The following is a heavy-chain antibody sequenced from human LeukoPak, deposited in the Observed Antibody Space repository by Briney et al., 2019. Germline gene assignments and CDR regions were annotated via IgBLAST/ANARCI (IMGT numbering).Heavy chain of an antibody. V-gene: IGHV4-38-2*02. Sequence: SETLSLTCTVSGYSITSGYYWGWVRQSPGKGLEWLASIYHSGSTFYNPSLQSRVTISVDTSKNQFSLKLSSVTAADTAVYYCARDGRGFNWNDVEDWFDPWGQGTLVTVSS. J-gene: IGHJ5*02. CDR3: ARDGRGFNWNDVEDWFDP. CDR2: IYHSGST. D-gene: IGHD1-1*01. CDR1: GYSITSGYY.